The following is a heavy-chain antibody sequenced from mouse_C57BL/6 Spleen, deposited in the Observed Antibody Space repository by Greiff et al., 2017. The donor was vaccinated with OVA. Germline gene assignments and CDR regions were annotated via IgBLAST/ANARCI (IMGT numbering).Heavy chain of an antibody. D-gene: IGHD4-1*01. CDR3: ARERGTGSYAMDY. CDR2: ISDGGSYT. CDR1: GFTFSSYA. V-gene: IGHV5-4*01. Sequence: EVNVVESGGGLVKPGGSLKLSCAASGFTFSSYAMSWVRQTPEKRLEWVATISDGGSYTYYPDNVKGRFTISRDNAKNNLYLQMSHLKSEDTAMYYCARERGTGSYAMDYWGQGTSVTVSS. J-gene: IGHJ4*01.